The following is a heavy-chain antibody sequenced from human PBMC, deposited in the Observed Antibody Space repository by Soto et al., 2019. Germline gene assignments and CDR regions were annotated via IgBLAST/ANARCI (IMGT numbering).Heavy chain of an antibody. V-gene: IGHV1-69*12. CDR1: GGTFSNHA. CDR2: IIPIFSTT. Sequence: QVHLVQSGAEVKKPGSSVKVSCKATGGTFSNHAINWVRQAPGQGLEWMGRIIPIFSTTNYAQKFQGRVTMTADESTITVYLELSSLKHDDTAVYYCAREVAADGTFREDVFDIWGQGTLVTVSS. D-gene: IGHD6-13*01. J-gene: IGHJ3*02. CDR3: AREVAADGTFREDVFDI.